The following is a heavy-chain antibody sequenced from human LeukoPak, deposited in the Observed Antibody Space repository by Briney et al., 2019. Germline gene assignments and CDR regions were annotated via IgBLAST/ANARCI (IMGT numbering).Heavy chain of an antibody. CDR3: AVGSYLGRNFDY. J-gene: IGHJ4*02. D-gene: IGHD1-26*01. CDR1: GFTFSNSA. CDR2: ISGNGGSA. Sequence: GGSLRLSCAASGFTFSNSAMTWVRQAPGKGLEWVSSISGNGGSAYYADSVKGRFTISRDNSKNTLYLQMNSLRAEDTAVYYSAVGSYLGRNFDYWGQGTLVTVSS. V-gene: IGHV3-23*01.